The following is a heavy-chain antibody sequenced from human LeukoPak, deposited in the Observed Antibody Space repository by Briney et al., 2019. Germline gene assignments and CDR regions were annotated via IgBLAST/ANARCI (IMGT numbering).Heavy chain of an antibody. J-gene: IGHJ4*02. Sequence: SETLSLTCTVSGGSISSYYWSWIRQPAGKGLEWIGRIYTSGSNNYNPSLKSRVTMSVDTSKNQFSLKLSSVTAADTAVYYCARGGARGYSYGLFDYWGQGTLVTVSS. CDR2: IYTSGSN. CDR1: GGSISSYY. D-gene: IGHD5-18*01. CDR3: ARGGARGYSYGLFDY. V-gene: IGHV4-4*07.